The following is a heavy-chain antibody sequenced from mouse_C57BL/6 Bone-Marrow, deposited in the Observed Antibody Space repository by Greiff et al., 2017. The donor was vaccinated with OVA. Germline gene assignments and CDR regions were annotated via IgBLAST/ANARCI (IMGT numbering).Heavy chain of an antibody. CDR2: IYPYNDGT. CDR3: ARSGYYGSSFWYFDV. J-gene: IGHJ1*03. D-gene: IGHD1-1*01. V-gene: IGHV1-14*01. Sequence: VQLQQSGPELVKPGASVKMSCKASGYTFTSYVMHGVKQKPGQGLEWIGYIYPYNDGTKYNEKFKGKATLTLDKSSSTAYMELSSLTSEDSAVYYCARSGYYGSSFWYFDVWDTGTTVTVSS. CDR1: GYTFTSYV.